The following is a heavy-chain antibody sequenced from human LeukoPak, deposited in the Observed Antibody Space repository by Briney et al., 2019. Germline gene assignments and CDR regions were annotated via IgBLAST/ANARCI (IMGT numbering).Heavy chain of an antibody. V-gene: IGHV4-59*12. Sequence: SETLSLTCTVSGASISPDYWSWIRQPPGKGLEWIGEIYHSGNTNYNPSLRSRVTISVDKSKNQFSLKLSSVTAADTAVYYCAGGGYLGPIDYWGQGTLVTVSS. CDR1: GASISPDY. CDR3: AGGGYLGPIDY. CDR2: IYHSGNT. J-gene: IGHJ4*02. D-gene: IGHD3-22*01.